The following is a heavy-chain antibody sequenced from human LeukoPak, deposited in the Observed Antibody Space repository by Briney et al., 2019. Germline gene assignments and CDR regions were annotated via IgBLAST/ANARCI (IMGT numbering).Heavy chain of an antibody. CDR1: GFTYRSYW. V-gene: IGHV3-7*01. D-gene: IGHD5-12*01. CDR2: INQGGSEK. J-gene: IGHJ4*02. CDR3: ARDGEDSGYDYFDY. Sequence: PGGSLRLSCEASGFTYRSYWMSWVRQAPGKGLEWVANINQGGSEKYYVDSVKGRFTISRDNAKNSLYLQMNSLRADDTAVYYCARDGEDSGYDYFDYWGQGTLVTVSS.